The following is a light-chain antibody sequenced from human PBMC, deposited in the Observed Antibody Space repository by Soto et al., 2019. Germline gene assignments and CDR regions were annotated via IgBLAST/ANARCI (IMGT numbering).Light chain of an antibody. Sequence: EIVLTQSPATLSLSPGERATLSCRASQSVNRYLAWYQQKPGQAPRLLINDASNRATGIPDRFSGSGSGTDFPLTISGLEPEDFAVYYCQQRSNWPLTFGGGTKVEIK. CDR3: QQRSNWPLT. CDR1: QSVNRY. CDR2: DAS. J-gene: IGKJ4*01. V-gene: IGKV3-11*01.